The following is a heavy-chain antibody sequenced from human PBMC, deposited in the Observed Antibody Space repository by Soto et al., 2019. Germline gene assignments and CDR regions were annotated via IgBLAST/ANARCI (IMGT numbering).Heavy chain of an antibody. J-gene: IGHJ6*02. D-gene: IGHD2-2*01. V-gene: IGHV4-59*08. Sequence: PSETLSLTCTVSGGSISSYYWSWIRQPPGKGLEWIGYIYYSGSTNYNPSLKSRVTISVDTSKNQFSLKLSSVTAADTAVYYCARWYCASCSMAGYYYGMDVWGQGTTVTVSS. CDR2: IYYSGST. CDR3: ARWYCASCSMAGYYYGMDV. CDR1: GGSISSYY.